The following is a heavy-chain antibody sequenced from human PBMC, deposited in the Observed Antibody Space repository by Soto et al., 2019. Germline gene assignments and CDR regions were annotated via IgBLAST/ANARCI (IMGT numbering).Heavy chain of an antibody. CDR1: GGSVSSGSYY. CDR3: AREGGIAVAGSDWYFDL. Sequence: QVQLQESGPGLVKPSETLSLTCTVSGGSVSSGSYYWSWIRQPPGKGLEWIGYIYYSGSTNYNPSLKSRVTLPVDTSKNQFSLKLSSVTAADTAVYYCAREGGIAVAGSDWYFDLWGRGTLVTVSS. J-gene: IGHJ2*01. V-gene: IGHV4-61*01. CDR2: IYYSGST. D-gene: IGHD6-19*01.